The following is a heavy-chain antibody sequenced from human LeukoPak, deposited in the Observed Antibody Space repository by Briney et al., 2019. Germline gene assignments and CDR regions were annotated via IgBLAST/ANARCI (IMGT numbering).Heavy chain of an antibody. CDR1: GGSISSSSYY. CDR3: ARDLGQLWFNRGYYFDY. V-gene: IGHV4-39*07. Sequence: SETLSLTCTVSGGSISSSSYYWGWTRQPPGKGLEWIGSIYYSGSTYYNPSLKSRVTISVDTSKNQFSLKLSSVTAADTAVYYCARDLGQLWFNRGYYFDYWGQGTLVTVSS. J-gene: IGHJ4*02. D-gene: IGHD5-18*01. CDR2: IYYSGST.